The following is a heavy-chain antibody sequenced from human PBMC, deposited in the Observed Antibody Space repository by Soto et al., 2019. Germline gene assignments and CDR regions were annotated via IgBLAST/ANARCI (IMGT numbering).Heavy chain of an antibody. V-gene: IGHV1-69*02. D-gene: IGHD3-22*01. CDR2: IIPIFDIA. J-gene: IGHJ4*02. CDR3: ARSLLGDYYDSDGLDN. Sequence: SVKVSCKASGGTFSSYTISWVRQAPGQGLEWMGRIIPIFDIANYAQKFQGRVTITADKSTSTVYMDLSILRSEDTAVYYCARSLLGDYYDSDGLDNWGQGTLVTVSS. CDR1: GGTFSSYT.